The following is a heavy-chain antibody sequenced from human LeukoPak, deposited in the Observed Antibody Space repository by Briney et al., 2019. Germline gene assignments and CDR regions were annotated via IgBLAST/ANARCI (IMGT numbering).Heavy chain of an antibody. Sequence: GSLRLSCAASGFTFSSYAMHWVRQAPGKGLEWVAVISYDGSNIYYADSVKGRFTISRDNSKNTLYLQMNSLRAEDTAVYYCARSSAFSSSWYLTKYYYYGMDVWGQGTTVTVSS. CDR1: GFTFSSYA. J-gene: IGHJ6*02. CDR2: ISYDGSNI. D-gene: IGHD6-13*01. V-gene: IGHV3-30*04. CDR3: ARSSAFSSSWYLTKYYYYGMDV.